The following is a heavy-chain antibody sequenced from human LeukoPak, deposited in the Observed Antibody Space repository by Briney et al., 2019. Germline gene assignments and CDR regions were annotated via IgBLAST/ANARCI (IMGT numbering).Heavy chain of an antibody. D-gene: IGHD2-2*01. V-gene: IGHV1-2*02. J-gene: IGHJ4*02. Sequence: ASVKVFCKASGYTFTGYYIHWLRQAPGRGLEWMGWINPNSGGTKYAPKFQGLVTMSSDTSITTAYMDLNRLISDDTAVYYCARTKPPCTSCLLLDYWGQGTLVTVSS. CDR2: INPNSGGT. CDR3: ARTKPPCTSCLLLDY. CDR1: GYTFTGYY.